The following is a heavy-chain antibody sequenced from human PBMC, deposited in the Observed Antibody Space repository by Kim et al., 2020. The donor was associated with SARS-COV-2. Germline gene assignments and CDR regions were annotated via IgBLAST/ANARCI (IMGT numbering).Heavy chain of an antibody. CDR2: IYYSGST. J-gene: IGHJ4*02. CDR3: AREGSSLDY. Sequence: SETLSLTCTVSGGSISSYYWSWIRQPPGKGLEWIGYIYYSGSTNYNPSLKSRVTISVDTSKNQFSLKLSSVTAADTAVYYCAREGSSLDYWGQGTLVTVSS. CDR1: GGSISSYY. D-gene: IGHD6-13*01. V-gene: IGHV4-59*01.